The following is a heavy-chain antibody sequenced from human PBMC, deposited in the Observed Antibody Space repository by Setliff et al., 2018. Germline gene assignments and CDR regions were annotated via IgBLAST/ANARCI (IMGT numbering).Heavy chain of an antibody. CDR3: ASGGGEEDTAFNWFDP. CDR1: GYTFTSYG. CDR2: ISAYNGNT. D-gene: IGHD5-18*01. Sequence: ASVKVSCKASGYTFTSYGISWVRQAPGQGLEWMGWISAYNGNTNYAQKLQGRVTMTTDTSTSTAYMELRSLRSDDTAVYYCASGGGEEDTAFNWFDPWGQGTLVTVSS. V-gene: IGHV1-18*01. J-gene: IGHJ5*02.